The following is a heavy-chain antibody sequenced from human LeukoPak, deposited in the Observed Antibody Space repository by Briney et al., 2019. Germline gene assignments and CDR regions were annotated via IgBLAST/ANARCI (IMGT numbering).Heavy chain of an antibody. V-gene: IGHV3-53*01. J-gene: IGHJ4*02. D-gene: IGHD6-19*01. CDR1: GFTVSSNY. CDR3: ARAREKSSGFDY. Sequence: GGSLRLSCAASGFTVSSNYMNWVRQAPGKGLEWVSVIYSGGSIYHADSVKGRFIISRDISKNTLYLQMTSLRAEDTAVYYCARAREKSSGFDYWGQGTLVTVSS. CDR2: IYSGGSI.